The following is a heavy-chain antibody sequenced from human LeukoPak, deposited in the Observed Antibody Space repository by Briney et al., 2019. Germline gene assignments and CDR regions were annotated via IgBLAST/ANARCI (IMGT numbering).Heavy chain of an antibody. CDR2: IYYSGST. Sequence: SETLSLTCTVSGGSISSGDYYWSWIRQPPGKGLEWIGYIYYSGSTYYNPSLKSRVTISVDTSKNQFSLKLSSVTAADTAVYYCARAEAPDDSRGYYYYYYYMDVWGKGTTVTVSS. V-gene: IGHV4-30-4*08. D-gene: IGHD3-22*01. CDR1: GGSISSGDYY. J-gene: IGHJ6*03. CDR3: ARAEAPDDSRGYYYYYYYMDV.